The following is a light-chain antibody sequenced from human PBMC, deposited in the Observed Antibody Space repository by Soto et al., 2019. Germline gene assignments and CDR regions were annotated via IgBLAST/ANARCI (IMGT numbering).Light chain of an antibody. CDR3: QHYNSYSEA. Sequence: DIQMTQSPSTLSVSVGDRVTITCGASQTISSWLDWYQQKPGKAPKLLIYKASTLKSGVPSRFSGSGYGTELTITISSLQTDDFATYYCQHYNSYSEAFGQGTKVDIK. CDR2: KAS. CDR1: QTISSW. V-gene: IGKV1-5*03. J-gene: IGKJ1*01.